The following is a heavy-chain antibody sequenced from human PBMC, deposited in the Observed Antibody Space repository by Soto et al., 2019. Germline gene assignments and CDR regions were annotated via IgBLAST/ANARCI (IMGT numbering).Heavy chain of an antibody. CDR1: GASINPYY. CDR2: IYYSGTT. V-gene: IGHV4-59*01. D-gene: IGHD5-18*01. J-gene: IGHJ4*02. Sequence: SETLSLTCTVSGASINPYYWSWIRQPPGKGLEWIGYIYYSGTTNYNPSLRSRVTISVDTSKNHFSLNLRSVTAADTAVYYCARHVDTTRAYYFDYWGQGILVTVSS. CDR3: ARHVDTTRAYYFDY.